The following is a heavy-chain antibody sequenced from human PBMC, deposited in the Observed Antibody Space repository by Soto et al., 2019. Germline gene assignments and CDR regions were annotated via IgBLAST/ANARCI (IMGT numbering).Heavy chain of an antibody. Sequence: GASVTVSCKASGYTFTIYGISWVRQAPGQGLEWMGWISAYNGNTNYAQKLQGRVTMTTDTSTSTAYMDPVDTATYYCAHRRRGSYFDYWGQGTLVTVSS. CDR1: GYTFTIYG. J-gene: IGHJ4*02. V-gene: IGHV1-18*01. CDR2: ISAYNGNT. D-gene: IGHD5-18*01. CDR3: GSYFDY.